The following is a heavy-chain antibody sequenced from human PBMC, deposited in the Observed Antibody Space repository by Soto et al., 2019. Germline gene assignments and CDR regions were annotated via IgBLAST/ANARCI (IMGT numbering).Heavy chain of an antibody. Sequence: GGSLRLSCAASGFTFSSYAMSWVRQAPGKGLEWVSAISGSGGSTYYADSVKGRFTISRDNSKNTLYLQMNSLRAEDTAVYYCAKNVLRYFDWPPGYFDYWGQGTLVTVSS. CDR2: ISGSGGST. CDR3: AKNVLRYFDWPPGYFDY. V-gene: IGHV3-23*01. J-gene: IGHJ4*02. CDR1: GFTFSSYA. D-gene: IGHD3-9*01.